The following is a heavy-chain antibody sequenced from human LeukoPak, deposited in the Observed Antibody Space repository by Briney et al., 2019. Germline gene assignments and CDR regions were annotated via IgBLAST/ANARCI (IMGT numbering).Heavy chain of an antibody. V-gene: IGHV1-69*13. J-gene: IGHJ5*02. D-gene: IGHD3-16*01. Sequence: ASVKVSCKASGGTFSSYAISWVRQAPGQGLEWMGGIIPIFGTANYAQKFQGRVTITADESTSTAYMELSSLRSEDTAVYYCARKYYDYVWGSYALNKYNWFDPWGQGTLVTVSS. CDR2: IIPIFGTA. CDR1: GGTFSSYA. CDR3: ARKYYDYVWGSYALNKYNWFDP.